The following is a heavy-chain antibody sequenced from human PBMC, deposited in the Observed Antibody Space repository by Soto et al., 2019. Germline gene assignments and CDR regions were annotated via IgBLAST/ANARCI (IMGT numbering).Heavy chain of an antibody. CDR1: GYTLTELS. CDR2: FDPEDGET. CDR3: ATDLSGSYPDYFDY. Sequence: GVSLKGYWKVSGYTLTELSMHWVRQDPGKGLEWMGGFDPEDGETIYAQKFQGRVTMTEDTSTDTAYMELSSLRSEDTAVYYCATDLSGSYPDYFDYWGQGTLVTVSS. V-gene: IGHV1-24*01. J-gene: IGHJ4*02. D-gene: IGHD1-26*01.